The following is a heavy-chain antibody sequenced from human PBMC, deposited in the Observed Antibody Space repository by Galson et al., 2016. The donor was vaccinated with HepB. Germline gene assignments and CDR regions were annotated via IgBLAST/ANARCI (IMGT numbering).Heavy chain of an antibody. CDR3: AREVVAAHNWFNP. Sequence: SVKVSCKASGYTFPDYNIHWVRQAPGQGLEWMGLMNPNTGGTDYAQKFQGRVTMTRDTSISTAYMEAGRLTSDDTAVYYCAREVVAAHNWFNPWGQGTLVTFSS. J-gene: IGHJ5*02. D-gene: IGHD2-15*01. CDR1: GYTFPDYN. V-gene: IGHV1-2*06. CDR2: MNPNTGGT.